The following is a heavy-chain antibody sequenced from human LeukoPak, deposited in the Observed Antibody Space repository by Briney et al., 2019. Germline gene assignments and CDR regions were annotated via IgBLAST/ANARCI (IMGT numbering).Heavy chain of an antibody. CDR2: ISGGGGST. Sequence: PGGSLRLSCVASGFTFRTYAMSWVRQAPGKGLEWVSAISGGGGSTYYADSVKGRFTISRDNSKNTLFLQMNSLRAEDTAVYYCAKDRYCGGGTCYWSYFDYWGQGTLVTVSS. CDR3: AKDRYCGGGTCYWSYFDY. CDR1: GFTFRTYA. D-gene: IGHD2-15*01. V-gene: IGHV3-23*01. J-gene: IGHJ4*02.